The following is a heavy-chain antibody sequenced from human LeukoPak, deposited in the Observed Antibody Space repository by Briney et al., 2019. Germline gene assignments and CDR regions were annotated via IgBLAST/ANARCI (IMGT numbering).Heavy chain of an antibody. D-gene: IGHD3-22*01. CDR1: GYTFTGYY. CDR3: ARSSGYYDSSGYYFFDY. V-gene: IGHV1-2*06. Sequence: GASVKVSCKASGYTFTGYYMHWVRQAPGQGLEWMGQINPNSGGTNYAQKFQGRVTMTRDTSISTAYMELSRLRSDDTAVYYCARSSGYYDSSGYYFFDYWGQGTLVTVSS. CDR2: INPNSGGT. J-gene: IGHJ4*02.